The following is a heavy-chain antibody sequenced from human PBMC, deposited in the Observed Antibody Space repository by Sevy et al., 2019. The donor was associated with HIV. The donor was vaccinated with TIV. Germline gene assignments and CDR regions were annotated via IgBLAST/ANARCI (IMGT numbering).Heavy chain of an antibody. CDR2: ISGSGGST. V-gene: IGHV3-23*01. CDR3: AKFPDTAMVLGGMDV. J-gene: IGHJ6*02. D-gene: IGHD5-18*01. CDR1: GFTFSSYA. Sequence: GGSLRLSCAASGFTFSSYAMSWVRQAPGKGLEWVSAISGSGGSTYYADSVKGRFTISRDNSKKTLYLQMNSLRAEDTAVYYCAKFPDTAMVLGGMDVWGQGTTVTVSS.